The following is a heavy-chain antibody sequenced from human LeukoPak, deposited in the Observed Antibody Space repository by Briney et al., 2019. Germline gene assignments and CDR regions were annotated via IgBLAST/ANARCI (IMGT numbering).Heavy chain of an antibody. J-gene: IGHJ4*02. CDR2: IYYDGSNT. CDR1: GFSFRAYT. V-gene: IGHV3-30*04. Sequence: GGSLRLSCAASGFSFRAYTMNWVRQAPGKGLEWVAVIYYDGSNTYYADSVKGRFTISRDNSKSTLFLQMNSLRAEDTAVYYCAAVSGSHFDDWGQGTLVTVSS. CDR3: AAVSGSHFDD. D-gene: IGHD6-19*01.